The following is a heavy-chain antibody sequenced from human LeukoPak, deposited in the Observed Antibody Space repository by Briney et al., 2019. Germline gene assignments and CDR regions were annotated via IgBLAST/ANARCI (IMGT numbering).Heavy chain of an antibody. Sequence: ASVKVSCKASGYTFTSYYMHWVRQAPGQGLEWMGIINPSGGSTSYAQKFQGRVTMTRDTSTSTVYMELSSLRSEDTAVYYCARARETNWELLSPDAFDIWGQGTMVTVSS. CDR3: ARARETNWELLSPDAFDI. CDR1: GYTFTSYY. CDR2: INPSGGST. J-gene: IGHJ3*02. D-gene: IGHD1-26*01. V-gene: IGHV1-46*01.